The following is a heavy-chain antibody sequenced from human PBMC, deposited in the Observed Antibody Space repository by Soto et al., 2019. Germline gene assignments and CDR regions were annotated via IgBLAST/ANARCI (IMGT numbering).Heavy chain of an antibody. V-gene: IGHV1-3*01. CDR3: ARSAKKTWLPGF. Sequence: GASVKVSCKASGFSFIDYSILWVRQAPGQSLEWLGWINAGNGNTKYSHKFQDRVTITSDTSATTTYMELRSLRSEDTAVFYCARSAKKTWLPGFWGQGTLVTVSS. J-gene: IGHJ1*01. CDR2: INAGNGNT. D-gene: IGHD5-12*01. CDR1: GFSFIDYS.